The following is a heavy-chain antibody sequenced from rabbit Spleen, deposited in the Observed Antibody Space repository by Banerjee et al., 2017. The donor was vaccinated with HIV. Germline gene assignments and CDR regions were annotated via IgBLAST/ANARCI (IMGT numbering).Heavy chain of an antibody. Sequence: QEQLVESGGGLVQPEGSLALTCKASGFDLSSYQHMCWVRQAPGKGLEWIACIYSGSGGYTYYARWAKGRFTISKTSSTAVTLQLNSLTAADTATYFCVRGSGWGFGYFKLWGQGTLVT. V-gene: IGHV1S45*01. CDR1: GFDLSSYQH. CDR3: VRGSGWGFGYFKL. J-gene: IGHJ4*01. D-gene: IGHD4-1*01. CDR2: IYSGSGGYT.